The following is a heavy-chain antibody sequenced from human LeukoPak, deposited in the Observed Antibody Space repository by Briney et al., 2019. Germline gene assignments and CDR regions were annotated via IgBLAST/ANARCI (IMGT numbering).Heavy chain of an antibody. V-gene: IGHV1-24*01. J-gene: IGHJ5*02. CDR2: FDPEDGET. CDR1: GYTLTELS. D-gene: IGHD1-7*01. Sequence: ASVKVSCKVSGYTLTELSMHWVRQAPGKGLEWMGGFDPEDGETIYAQKFQGRVTMTEDTSTDTAYMELSSLRSEATAVYYCATGITGTNWFDPWGQGTLVTVSS. CDR3: ATGITGTNWFDP.